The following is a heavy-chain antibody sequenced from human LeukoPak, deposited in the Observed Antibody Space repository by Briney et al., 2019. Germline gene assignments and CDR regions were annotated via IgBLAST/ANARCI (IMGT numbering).Heavy chain of an antibody. V-gene: IGHV1-18*01. D-gene: IGHD2-2*02. J-gene: IGHJ3*02. CDR3: ARHPVPAAILDPGDAFDI. Sequence: ASVKVSCKTSGYTFSNYGISWVRQAPGQGLEWMAWISTYNGKTNYAQKFQGRVTMTTDTFTSTAYMELRSLRSDDTAVYYCARHPVPAAILDPGDAFDIWGQGTMVTVSS. CDR2: ISTYNGKT. CDR1: GYTFSNYG.